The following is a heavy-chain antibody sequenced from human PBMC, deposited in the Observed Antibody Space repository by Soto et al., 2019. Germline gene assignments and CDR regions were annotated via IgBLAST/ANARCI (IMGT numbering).Heavy chain of an antibody. Sequence: SETLSLTCSVSGGSISSYYWSWIRQPPGKGLEWIGYIYYSGSTNYNPSLKSRVTISVDTSKNQFSLKLSSVTAADTAVYYCARDRFLEWPPPLGPYYYYGMDVWGQGTTVTVSS. D-gene: IGHD3-3*01. CDR1: GGSISSYY. J-gene: IGHJ6*02. CDR2: IYYSGST. CDR3: ARDRFLEWPPPLGPYYYYGMDV. V-gene: IGHV4-59*01.